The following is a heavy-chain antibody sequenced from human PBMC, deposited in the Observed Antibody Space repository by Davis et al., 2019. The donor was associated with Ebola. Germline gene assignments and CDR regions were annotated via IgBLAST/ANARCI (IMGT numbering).Heavy chain of an antibody. CDR3: ARVLAAVTTSHVSYYYYGMDV. Sequence: PSETLSLTCTVSGGSISSYYWSWIRQPPGKGLEWIGYIYYSGSTNYNPSLKSRVTISVDTSKNQFSLKLSSVTAADTAVYYCARVLAAVTTSHVSYYYYGMDVWGQGTTVTVSS. D-gene: IGHD4-11*01. CDR2: IYYSGST. CDR1: GGSISSYY. V-gene: IGHV4-59*01. J-gene: IGHJ6*02.